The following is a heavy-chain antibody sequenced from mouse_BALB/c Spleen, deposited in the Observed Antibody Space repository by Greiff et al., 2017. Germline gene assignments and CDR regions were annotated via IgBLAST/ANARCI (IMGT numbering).Heavy chain of an antibody. V-gene: IGHV1-31*01. CDR3: ARRATARATGAMDY. J-gene: IGHJ4*01. D-gene: IGHD3-2*01. Sequence: EVQRVESGPELVKPGASVKISCKASGYSFTGYYMHWVKQSHVKSLEWIGRINPYNGATSYNQNFKDKASLTVDKSSSTAYMELHSLTSEDSAVYYCARRATARATGAMDYWGQGTSVTVSS. CDR2: INPYNGAT. CDR1: GYSFTGYY.